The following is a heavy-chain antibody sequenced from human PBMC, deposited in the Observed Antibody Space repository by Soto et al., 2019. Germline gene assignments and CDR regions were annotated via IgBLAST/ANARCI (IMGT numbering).Heavy chain of an antibody. J-gene: IGHJ4*02. Sequence: PSETLSLTCTVSGGSISSYYWSWIRQPPGRGLEWIGYIYYSGSTNYNPSLKSRVTISVDTSKNQFSLKLSSVTAADTAVYYCARHKPHSGYDFDYWGQGTLVTVSS. CDR3: ARHKPHSGYDFDY. D-gene: IGHD5-12*01. V-gene: IGHV4-59*08. CDR1: GGSISSYY. CDR2: IYYSGST.